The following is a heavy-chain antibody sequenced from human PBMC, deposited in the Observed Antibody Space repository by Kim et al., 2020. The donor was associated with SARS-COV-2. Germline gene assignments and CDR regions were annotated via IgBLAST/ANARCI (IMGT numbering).Heavy chain of an antibody. J-gene: IGHJ4*02. D-gene: IGHD1-7*01. CDR2: MSYDGGSI. CDR1: GFTFSRHG. V-gene: IGHV3-30*18. CDR3: AKVSFPNWHSGYFDY. Sequence: GGSLRLSCVASGFTFSRHGMHWLRQVPGKGLEWVAVMSYDGGSISYVDSVKGRFTISRDNAKNTLYLQMNTLRAEDTAVYYCAKVSFPNWHSGYFDYWGQGTLVTVSS.